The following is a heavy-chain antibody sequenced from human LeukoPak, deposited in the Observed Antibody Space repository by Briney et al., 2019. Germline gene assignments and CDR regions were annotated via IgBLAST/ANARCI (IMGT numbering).Heavy chain of an antibody. CDR2: ISGSGGST. V-gene: IGHV3-23*01. CDR3: AKESNFWSGYYPPSFDY. CDR1: GFTFSSFA. J-gene: IGHJ4*02. D-gene: IGHD3-3*01. Sequence: PGGSLRLSCAASGFTFSSFAMNWVRQAPGKGLEWVSGISGSGGSTYYADSVKGRFTSSRDNSKNTLFLQMNSLRAEDTAVYHCAKESNFWSGYYPPSFDYWGQGTLVTVSS.